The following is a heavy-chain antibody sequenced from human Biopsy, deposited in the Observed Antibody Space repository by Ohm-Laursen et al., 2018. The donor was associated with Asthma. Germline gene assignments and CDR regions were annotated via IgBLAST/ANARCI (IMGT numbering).Heavy chain of an antibody. J-gene: IGHJ4*02. CDR2: INSVFGTT. D-gene: IGHD2-2*01. CDR3: ARKAGSCISRTCYSLDF. CDR1: GGTFNTYV. Sequence: ASSVKVSCKSLGGTFNTYVIGWVRQAPGQGPEWMGGINSVFGTTTYPQKFQDRVTITADDSTSTVYMELSSLRSEDTAVYYCARKAGSCISRTCYSLDFWGQGTLVTVSS. V-gene: IGHV1-69*01.